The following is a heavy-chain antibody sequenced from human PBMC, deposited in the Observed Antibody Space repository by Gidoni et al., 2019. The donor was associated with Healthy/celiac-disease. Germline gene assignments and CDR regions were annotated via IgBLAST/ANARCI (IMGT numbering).Heavy chain of an antibody. D-gene: IGHD6-19*01. Sequence: EVQLLESGGGLVQPGGSLSLSCAASGFPFSSYAMSWVRQAPGKGLEWVSAISGSGGSTYYADSVKGRVTISRDNSKNTLYLQMNSLRAEDTAVYHCAKDRVAVAAEYFQHWGQGTLVTVSS. J-gene: IGHJ1*01. V-gene: IGHV3-23*01. CDR2: ISGSGGST. CDR1: GFPFSSYA. CDR3: AKDRVAVAAEYFQH.